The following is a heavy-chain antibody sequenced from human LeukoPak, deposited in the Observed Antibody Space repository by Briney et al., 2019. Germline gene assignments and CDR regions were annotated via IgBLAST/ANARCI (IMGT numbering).Heavy chain of an antibody. J-gene: IGHJ6*02. CDR1: GGSISSYY. CDR3: ARSGAGYYDSSGYPSPYYYYGMDV. CDR2: IYYSGST. V-gene: IGHV4-59*06. Sequence: SETLSLTCTVSGGSISSYYWSWIRQHPGKGLEWIGYIYYSGSTYYNPSLKSRVTISVDTSKNQFSLKLSSVTAADTAVYYCARSGAGYYDSSGYPSPYYYYGMDVWGQGTTVTVSS. D-gene: IGHD3-22*01.